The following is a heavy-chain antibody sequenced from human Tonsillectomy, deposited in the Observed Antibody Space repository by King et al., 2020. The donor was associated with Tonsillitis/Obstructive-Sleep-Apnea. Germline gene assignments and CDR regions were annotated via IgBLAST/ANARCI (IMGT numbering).Heavy chain of an antibody. D-gene: IGHD3-3*01. CDR2: IYWDDDK. Sequence: TLKESGPTLVKPTQTLTLTCTFSGFSLSTSGVGVGWIRQPPGKALEWLALIYWDDDKRYSPSLKSRLTITKDTSKNQVVLTMTNMDPVDTATYYCAHSRAGSITIFGVVIMRVRYFDLWGRGTLVTVSS. CDR3: AHSRAGSITIFGVVIMRVRYFDL. V-gene: IGHV2-5*02. J-gene: IGHJ2*01. CDR1: GFSLSTSGVG.